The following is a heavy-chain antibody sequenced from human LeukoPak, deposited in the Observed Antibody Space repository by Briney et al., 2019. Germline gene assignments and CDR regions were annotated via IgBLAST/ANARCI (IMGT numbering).Heavy chain of an antibody. CDR3: AKAYSSSSGDY. J-gene: IGHJ4*02. CDR1: GFTFSSYG. CDR2: IPYDGSNK. Sequence: GGSLRLSCAASGFTFSSYGMHWVRQAPGKGLEWVAVIPYDGSNKYYADSVKGRFTISRDNSKNTLYLQMNSLRAEDTAVYYCAKAYSSSSGDYWGQGTLVTVSS. V-gene: IGHV3-30*18. D-gene: IGHD6-6*01.